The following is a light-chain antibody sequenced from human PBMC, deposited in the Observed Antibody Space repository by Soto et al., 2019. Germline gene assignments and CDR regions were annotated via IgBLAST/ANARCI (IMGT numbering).Light chain of an antibody. Sequence: TQCPSSLSASVGDRVTITCRTSQSISRYLNWYQQKPGQAPRLLIYGASSRATGIPDRFSGSGSGTDFTLTISRLEPEDFAVYYCQQYGGSFTFGPGTKVDIK. CDR1: QSISRY. J-gene: IGKJ3*01. CDR2: GAS. V-gene: IGKV3-20*01. CDR3: QQYGGSFT.